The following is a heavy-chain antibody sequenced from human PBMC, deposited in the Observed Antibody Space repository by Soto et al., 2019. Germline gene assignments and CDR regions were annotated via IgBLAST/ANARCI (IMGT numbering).Heavy chain of an antibody. D-gene: IGHD5-12*01. V-gene: IGHV1-8*01. CDR2: MNPNSGNT. Sequence: ASVKVSCKASGYTFTSYDTNWVRQATGQGLEWMGWMNPNSGNTGYAQKFKGRVTMTRNTSISTAYMELSSLRSEDTAVYYCASLPSGYDRLIHYYGMDVWGQGTTVTVSS. CDR3: ASLPSGYDRLIHYYGMDV. J-gene: IGHJ6*02. CDR1: GYTFTSYD.